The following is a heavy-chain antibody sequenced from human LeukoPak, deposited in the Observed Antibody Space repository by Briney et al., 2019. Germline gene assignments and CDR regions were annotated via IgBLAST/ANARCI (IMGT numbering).Heavy chain of an antibody. CDR3: TTPTFTIFGVVIIDQIDY. Sequence: GRSLRLSCAASGFTFSSYTMHWVRQAPGKGLEWVAIISYDGSNKYYADSVKGRFTISRDDSKNTLYLQMNSLKTEDTAVYYCTTPTFTIFGVVIIDQIDYWGQGTLVTVSS. CDR2: ISYDGSNK. CDR1: GFTFSSYT. D-gene: IGHD3-3*01. V-gene: IGHV3-30-3*01. J-gene: IGHJ4*02.